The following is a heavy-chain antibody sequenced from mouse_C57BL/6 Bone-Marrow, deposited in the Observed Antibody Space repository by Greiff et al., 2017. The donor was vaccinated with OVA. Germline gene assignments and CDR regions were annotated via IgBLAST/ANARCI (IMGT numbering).Heavy chain of an antibody. CDR1: GFTFSDYY. J-gene: IGHJ4*01. V-gene: IGHV5-12*01. CDR3: ASSITTVVATYAMDY. Sequence: DVQLVESGGGLVQPGGSLKLSCAASGFTFSDYYMYWVRQTPEKRLEWVAYISNGGGSTYYPDTVKGRFTISRDNAKNTLYLQMSRLKSEDTAMYYCASSITTVVATYAMDYWGQGTSVTVSS. CDR2: ISNGGGST. D-gene: IGHD1-1*01.